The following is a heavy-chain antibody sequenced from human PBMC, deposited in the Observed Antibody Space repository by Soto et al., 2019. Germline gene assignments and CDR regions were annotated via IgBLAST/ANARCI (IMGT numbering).Heavy chain of an antibody. CDR3: AHIPNYYQYDWFDP. CDR2: IYWDDDK. Sequence: QITLKESGPTLVKPTQTLTLTCTFSGFSLTTRGVGVGWIRQPPGKALECLALIYWDDDKRYSPSLQSRLSITKDTSKNQVVLTXTXXDPVDTATYYCAHIPNYYQYDWFDPWGQGTLVSVSS. J-gene: IGHJ5*02. V-gene: IGHV2-5*02. CDR1: GFSLTTRGVG. D-gene: IGHD3-16*01.